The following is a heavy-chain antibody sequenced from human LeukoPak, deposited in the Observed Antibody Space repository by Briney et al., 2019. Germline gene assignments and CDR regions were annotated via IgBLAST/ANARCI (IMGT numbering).Heavy chain of an antibody. V-gene: IGHV1-8*01. Sequence: ASVKVSCKASGYTFTSYDINWVRQATGQGLEWMGWMNPNSGNTGYAQKFQGRVTMTRNTSISTAYMELSSLRPEDTAVYYCARGNYGSGTDGMDVWGQGTTVTVSS. D-gene: IGHD3-10*01. CDR1: GYTFTSYD. CDR3: ARGNYGSGTDGMDV. J-gene: IGHJ6*02. CDR2: MNPNSGNT.